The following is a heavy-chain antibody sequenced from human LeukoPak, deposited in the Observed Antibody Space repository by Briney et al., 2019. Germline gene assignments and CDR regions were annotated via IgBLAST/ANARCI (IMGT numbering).Heavy chain of an antibody. V-gene: IGHV3-48*03. Sequence: GGSLRLSCAASGFTFSSYEMNWVRQAPGKGLEWVSYISSSSSTIYYADSVKGRFTISRDNSKNTLYLQMNSLRAEDTAVYYCAKEDGGLYSSGWYSSMDVWGKGTTVTVSS. CDR2: ISSSSSTI. J-gene: IGHJ6*03. CDR3: AKEDGGLYSSGWYSSMDV. D-gene: IGHD6-19*01. CDR1: GFTFSSYE.